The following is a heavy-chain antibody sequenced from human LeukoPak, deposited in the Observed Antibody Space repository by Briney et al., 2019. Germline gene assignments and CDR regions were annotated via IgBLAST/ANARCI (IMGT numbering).Heavy chain of an antibody. D-gene: IGHD3-3*01. J-gene: IGHJ6*02. V-gene: IGHV3-30*03. CDR2: ISYDGSNK. CDR1: GFTFSSYG. CDR3: ASPRDYDFWSGYYTDYYYGVDV. Sequence: PGGSLRLSCAASGFTFSSYGMHWVRQAPGKGLEWVAVISYDGSNKYYADSVKGRFTISRDNSKNTLYLQMNSLRAEDTAVYYCASPRDYDFWSGYYTDYYYGVDVWGQGTTVTVSS.